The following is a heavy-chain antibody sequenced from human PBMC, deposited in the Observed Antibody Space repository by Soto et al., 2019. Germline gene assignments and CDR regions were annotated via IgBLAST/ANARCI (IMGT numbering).Heavy chain of an antibody. CDR2: ISSSSSTI. Sequence: GRSLRLSCAASGFTFSSYSMNWVRQAPGKGLEWVSYISSSSSTIYYADSVKGRFTISRDNAKNSLYLQMNSLRAEDTAVYYCARVFREDYGAYYFDYWGQGTLVTVSS. D-gene: IGHD4-17*01. V-gene: IGHV3-48*01. CDR1: GFTFSSYS. J-gene: IGHJ4*02. CDR3: ARVFREDYGAYYFDY.